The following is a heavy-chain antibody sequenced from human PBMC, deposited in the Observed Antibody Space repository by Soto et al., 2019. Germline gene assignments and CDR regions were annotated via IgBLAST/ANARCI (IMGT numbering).Heavy chain of an antibody. CDR1: GFTFSSYA. V-gene: IGHV3-30-3*01. CDR3: ARDGYTYYYGKDV. CDR2: ISYDGSNK. Sequence: QVQLVESGGGVVQPGRSLRLSCAASGFTFSSYAMHRVRQAPGKGLEWVAVISYDGSNKYYADSVKGRFTISRDNSKNTLYLQMNSLRAEDTAVYYCARDGYTYYYGKDVWGQGTTVTVSS. J-gene: IGHJ6*02. D-gene: IGHD5-18*01.